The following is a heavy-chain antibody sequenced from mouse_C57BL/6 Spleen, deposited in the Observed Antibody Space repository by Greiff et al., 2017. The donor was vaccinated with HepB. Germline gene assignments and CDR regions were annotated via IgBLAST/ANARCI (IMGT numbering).Heavy chain of an antibody. CDR1: GFTFSDYG. J-gene: IGHJ4*01. V-gene: IGHV5-17*01. CDR3: ARPQLGLAMDY. D-gene: IGHD4-1*02. Sequence: DVMLVESGGGLVKPGGSLKLSCAASGFTFSDYGMHWVRQAPEKGLEWVAYISSGSSTIYYADTVKGRFTISRDNAKNTLFLQMTSLRSEDTAMYYCARPQLGLAMDYWGQGTSVTVSS. CDR2: ISSGSSTI.